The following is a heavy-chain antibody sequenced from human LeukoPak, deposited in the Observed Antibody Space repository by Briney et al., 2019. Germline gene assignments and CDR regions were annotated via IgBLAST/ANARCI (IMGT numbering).Heavy chain of an antibody. Sequence: SETLSLTCTVSGASISSSCYYWGWMRPPPRKRLEWIGSIYYSGSTYYNPSLKSRVTISVDTSKNQFSLKLSSVTAADTAVYYCARDLVTIRRVDYWGQGTLVTVSS. CDR1: GASISSSCYY. CDR3: ARDLVTIRRVDY. J-gene: IGHJ4*02. D-gene: IGHD2-21*01. CDR2: IYYSGST. V-gene: IGHV4-39*07.